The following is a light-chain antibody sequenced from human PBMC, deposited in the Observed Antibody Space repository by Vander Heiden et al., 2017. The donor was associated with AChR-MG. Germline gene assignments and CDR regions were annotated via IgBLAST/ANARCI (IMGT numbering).Light chain of an antibody. Sequence: DIVMTQSPDSLAGSLCEWATNNGKSSQSVLYSSNNKNYLAWYQQKPGQPPMLLIAWASTRDSGVPDRCSGSGSGTDFTLTSISLQAEDVAVYYWQQYYRTPFTFGPGTKVDIK. J-gene: IGKJ3*01. CDR3: QQYYRTPFT. CDR2: WAS. CDR1: QSVLYSSNNKNY. V-gene: IGKV4-1*01.